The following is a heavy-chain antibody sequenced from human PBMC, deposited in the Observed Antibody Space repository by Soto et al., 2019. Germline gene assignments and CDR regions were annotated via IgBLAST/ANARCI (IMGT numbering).Heavy chain of an antibody. CDR1: GFTFSSYG. CDR2: IWDDGSNK. V-gene: IGHV3-33*01. J-gene: IGHJ3*02. CDR3: AVDRGTMVRGALDDFDI. D-gene: IGHD3-10*01. Sequence: QVQLLESGGGVVQPGRSLRLSCAASGFTFSSYGMPWVRQAPGKGLEWVAVIWDDGSNKYYADSVKGRFTISRDNSKNTLYLQMKSLRAEDTAGYYCAVDRGTMVRGALDDFDICGQGRMVTVSS.